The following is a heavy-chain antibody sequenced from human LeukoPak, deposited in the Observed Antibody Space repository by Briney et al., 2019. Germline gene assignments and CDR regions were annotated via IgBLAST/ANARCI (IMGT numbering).Heavy chain of an antibody. J-gene: IGHJ4*02. D-gene: IGHD3-9*01. CDR2: TYYSGST. V-gene: IGHV4-39*01. CDR3: ARLGKGRYFDYIFDH. CDR1: GGSVSSYEYY. Sequence: PSETLSLTCTVSGGSVSSYEYYWGWIRQPPGKGLEWIGNTYYSGSTYYNPSLKSRLTMSVDTSKNQFSLKMSSVTAADTAVYYCARLGKGRYFDYIFDHWGQGALVTVSP.